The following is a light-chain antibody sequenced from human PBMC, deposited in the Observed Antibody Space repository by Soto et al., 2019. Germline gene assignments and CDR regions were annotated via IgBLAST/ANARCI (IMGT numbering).Light chain of an antibody. CDR3: QSYDSTLSASYV. Sequence: QSVLTQPPSVSGAPGQRVTISCTGSSSNIGGDYDVHWYQQRPGTAPKLLIFGNINRPSGVPDRISGSKSGTSASLAITGLQAEDEGDYYCQSYDSTLSASYVFGTGTKLTVL. J-gene: IGLJ1*01. CDR2: GNI. V-gene: IGLV1-40*01. CDR1: SSNIGGDYD.